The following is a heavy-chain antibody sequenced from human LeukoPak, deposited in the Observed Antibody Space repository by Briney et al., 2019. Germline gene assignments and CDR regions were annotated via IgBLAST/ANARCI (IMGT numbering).Heavy chain of an antibody. Sequence: PSETLSLTCNVSGGSISSYYWSWIRQPPGKGLEWIGYIYDSENTNYNPSLKSRVTISADTSKNQFSLKLSSVTAADTAVYYCARNSGWYGVSWGQGTLVTVSS. J-gene: IGHJ4*02. D-gene: IGHD6-19*01. CDR3: ARNSGWYGVS. CDR1: GGSISSYY. CDR2: IYDSENT. V-gene: IGHV4-59*01.